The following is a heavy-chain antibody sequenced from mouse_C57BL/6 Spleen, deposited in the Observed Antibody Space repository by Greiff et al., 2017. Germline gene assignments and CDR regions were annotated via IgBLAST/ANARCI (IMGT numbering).Heavy chain of an antibody. D-gene: IGHD1-1*01. Sequence: VKLQQPGAELVRPGSSVKLSCKASGYTFTSYWMDWVKQRPGQGLEWIGNIYPSDSETHYNQKFKDKATLTVDKSSSTAYMQLSSLTSEDSAVYYWARRDYYGSSYADWYFDVRGTGTTVTVSS. J-gene: IGHJ1*03. V-gene: IGHV1-61*01. CDR2: IYPSDSET. CDR3: ARRDYYGSSYADWYFDV. CDR1: GYTFTSYW.